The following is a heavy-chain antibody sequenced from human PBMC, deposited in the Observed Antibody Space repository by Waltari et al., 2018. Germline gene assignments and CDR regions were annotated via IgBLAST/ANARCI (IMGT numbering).Heavy chain of an antibody. CDR1: GYSFDSYG. Sequence: QVQLVQSGVEVKKPGASVKVSCQASGYSFDSYGISWVRQAPGQGLEWMGWFNPDNGDGNYAQKFQGRVTMTTDSSTTTAHMELRSLGSDDTAVYYCARRSPYSGFDYWGQGTLVTVSS. CDR3: ARRSPYSGFDY. D-gene: IGHD2-15*01. CDR2: FNPDNGDG. V-gene: IGHV1-18*01. J-gene: IGHJ4*02.